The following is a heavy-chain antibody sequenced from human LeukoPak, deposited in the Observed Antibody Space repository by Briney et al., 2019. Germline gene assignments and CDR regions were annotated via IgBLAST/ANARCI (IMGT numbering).Heavy chain of an antibody. D-gene: IGHD5-24*01. CDR1: GFTFRSYA. CDR2: ISESGGTR. CDR3: VREMATITYAFDI. J-gene: IGHJ3*02. V-gene: IGHV3-23*01. Sequence: GGSLRLSCAASGFTFRSYALSWVRQAPGKGLEWVSAISESGGTRNYVDSVKGRFTISRDNSKNTLYLQMSSLRAEDTAVYYCVREMATITYAFDIWGQGTMVTVSS.